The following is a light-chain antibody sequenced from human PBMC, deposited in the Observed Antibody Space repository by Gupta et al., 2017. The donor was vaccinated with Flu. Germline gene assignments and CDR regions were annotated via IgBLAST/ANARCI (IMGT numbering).Light chain of an antibody. CDR3: AAWDDSLNGWV. V-gene: IGLV1-44*01. CDR1: SPNIGSNT. J-gene: IGLJ3*02. CDR2: SNN. Sequence: SVLTQPPSASWTPGQRVTISCSGSSPNIGSNTVNWYQQLPGTAPKRLIYSNNQRPSGVPDRFSGSKSGTSASLAISGRQSEDEADYYCAAWDDSLNGWVFGGGTKLTVL.